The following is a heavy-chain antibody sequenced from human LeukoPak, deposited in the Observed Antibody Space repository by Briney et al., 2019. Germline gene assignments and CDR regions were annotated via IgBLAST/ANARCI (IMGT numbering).Heavy chain of an antibody. V-gene: IGHV4-59*01. Sequence: PSETLSLTCTVSGGSISSYYWSWIRQPPVKGLEWIGYIYYSGSTNYNPSLKSRVTISVDTSKNQFSLKLSSVTAADTAVYYCARDRPARDVEWFYYHYGMDVWGQGTTVTVSS. J-gene: IGHJ6*02. CDR1: GGSISSYY. D-gene: IGHD3-3*01. CDR3: ARDRPARDVEWFYYHYGMDV. CDR2: IYYSGST.